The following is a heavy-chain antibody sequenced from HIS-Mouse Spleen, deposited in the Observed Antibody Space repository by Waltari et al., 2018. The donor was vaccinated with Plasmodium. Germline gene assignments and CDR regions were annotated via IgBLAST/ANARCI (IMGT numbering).Heavy chain of an antibody. V-gene: IGHV4-39*01. J-gene: IGHJ6*02. CDR3: ARHPDYYYYYGMDV. Sequence: QLQLQESGPGLVKPSETLSLTCTVSGGSISSSRYYWGWIRQPPGKGLEWIGSIYYSGSTYYNPSLKSRVTISVDTSKNQFSLKLSSVTAADTAVYYCARHPDYYYYYGMDVWGQGTTVTVSS. CDR2: IYYSGST. CDR1: GGSISSSRYY.